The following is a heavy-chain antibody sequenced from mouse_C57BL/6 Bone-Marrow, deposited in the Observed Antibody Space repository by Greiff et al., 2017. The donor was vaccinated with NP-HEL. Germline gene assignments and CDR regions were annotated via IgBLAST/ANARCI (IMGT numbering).Heavy chain of an antibody. CDR3: ARQIYYDYLFAY. CDR1: GFTFSSYG. V-gene: IGHV5-6*02. Sequence: DVKLVESGGDLVKPGGSLKLSCAASGFTFSSYGMSWVRQTPDKRLEWVATISSGGSYTYYPDSVKGRFTISRDNAKNTLYLQMSSLKSEDTAMYYCARQIYYDYLFAYWGQGTLVTVSA. CDR2: ISSGGSYT. D-gene: IGHD2-4*01. J-gene: IGHJ3*01.